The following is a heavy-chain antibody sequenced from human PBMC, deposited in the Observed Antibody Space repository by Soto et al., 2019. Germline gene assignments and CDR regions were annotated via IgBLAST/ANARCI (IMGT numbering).Heavy chain of an antibody. Sequence: QVQLVQSGAEVKKPGASVKVSCKASGYTFTSYGISWVRQAPGQGLEWMGWISAYNGNTNYAQKLQGRVTMTTDTSPSTAYMELRSLRSDDTAVYYCARVVPECELLEIGAFDLWGQGRMVTVSS. CDR3: ARVVPECELLEIGAFDL. CDR1: GYTFTSYG. CDR2: ISAYNGNT. D-gene: IGHD1-26*01. J-gene: IGHJ3*01. V-gene: IGHV1-18*01.